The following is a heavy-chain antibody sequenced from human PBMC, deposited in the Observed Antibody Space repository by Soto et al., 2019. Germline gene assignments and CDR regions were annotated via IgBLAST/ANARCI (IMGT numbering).Heavy chain of an antibody. Sequence: QITLKESGPTLVKSTQTLTLTCTFSGFSLSTSGVAVGWIRQPPGKALEWLALSYWDDDKRYRPSLKSRLTITKDTSKNQVVLTMTNMDPVDAATYFCVHGPGHFEYWGQGTPVTVPS. CDR3: VHGPGHFEY. CDR2: SYWDDDK. V-gene: IGHV2-5*02. J-gene: IGHJ4*02. CDR1: GFSLSTSGVA.